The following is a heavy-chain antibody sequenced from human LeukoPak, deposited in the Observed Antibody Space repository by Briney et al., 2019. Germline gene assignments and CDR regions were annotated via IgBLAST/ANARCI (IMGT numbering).Heavy chain of an antibody. J-gene: IGHJ6*03. D-gene: IGHD6-6*01. CDR2: IKQDGSEK. CDR1: GFTFSSYW. Sequence: GESLRLSCAASGFTFSSYWMGWVRQAPGKGLEWVAIIKQDGSEKYYVDSVKGRFAISRDNAKDSLYLQMNSLRAEDTAVYHCARVAARPARRTYYYMDVWGKGTTVTVSS. CDR3: ARVAARPARRTYYYMDV. V-gene: IGHV3-7*01.